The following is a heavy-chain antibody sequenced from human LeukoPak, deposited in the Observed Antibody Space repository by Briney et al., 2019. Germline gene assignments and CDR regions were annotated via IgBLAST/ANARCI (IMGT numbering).Heavy chain of an antibody. D-gene: IGHD3-22*01. V-gene: IGHV3-33*01. J-gene: IGHJ4*02. CDR1: GFTFSSYG. Sequence: GGSLRLSCAASGFTFSSYGMHWVRQAPGKGLEWVAVIWYDGSNKYYADSVKGRFTISRDNSKNTLYLQMNSLRAEDTAVYYCARDLDYYDSSGYGPFDYWGQGTLVTVSS. CDR2: IWYDGSNK. CDR3: ARDLDYYDSSGYGPFDY.